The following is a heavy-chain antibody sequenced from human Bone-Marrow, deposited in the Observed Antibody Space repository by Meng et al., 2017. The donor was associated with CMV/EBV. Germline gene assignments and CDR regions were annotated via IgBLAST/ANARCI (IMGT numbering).Heavy chain of an antibody. V-gene: IGHV4-39*01. CDR1: GGSISSYY. J-gene: IGHJ6*02. D-gene: IGHD3-16*01. CDR2: IYYSGST. Sequence: GSLRLSCTVSGGSISSYYWGWIRQPPGKGLEWIGSIYYSGSTYYNPSLKSRVTISVDTSKNQFSLKLSSVTAADTAVYYCARHIGGLGYYYGMDVWGQGTTVTVSS. CDR3: ARHIGGLGYYYGMDV.